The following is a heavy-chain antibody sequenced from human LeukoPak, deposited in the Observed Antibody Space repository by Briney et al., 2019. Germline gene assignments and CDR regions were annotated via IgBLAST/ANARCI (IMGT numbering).Heavy chain of an antibody. Sequence: PAGGSLRLSCAASGFTFDDYAMHWVRQAPGKGLEWVSGISWNSGSIGYADSVKGRFTISRDNAKNSLYLQMNSLRAEDTALYYCAKDTTYYYDSSGSATDYWDQGTLVTVSS. CDR2: ISWNSGSI. CDR1: GFTFDDYA. J-gene: IGHJ4*02. V-gene: IGHV3-9*01. D-gene: IGHD3-22*01. CDR3: AKDTTYYYDSSGSATDY.